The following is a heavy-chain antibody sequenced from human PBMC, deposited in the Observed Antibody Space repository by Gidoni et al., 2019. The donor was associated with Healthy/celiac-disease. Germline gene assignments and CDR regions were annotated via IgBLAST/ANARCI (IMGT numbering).Heavy chain of an antibody. V-gene: IGHV5-10-1*03. CDR2: IDPSDSYT. CDR3: ATRIQLSPDLDY. D-gene: IGHD5-18*01. Sequence: EVQLVQSGAEVKKPGESLRISCKGSGYSFTSYWISWVRQMPGKGLEWMGRIDPSDSYTNYSPSFQGHVTISADKSISTAYLQWSSLKASDTAMYYCATRIQLSPDLDYWGQGTLVTVSS. CDR1: GYSFTSYW. J-gene: IGHJ4*02.